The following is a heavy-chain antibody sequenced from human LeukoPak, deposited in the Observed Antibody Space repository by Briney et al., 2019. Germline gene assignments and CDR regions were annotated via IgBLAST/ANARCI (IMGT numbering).Heavy chain of an antibody. D-gene: IGHD5-12*01. CDR1: GFTFSSYA. CDR3: AKERLPTRDYFDY. J-gene: IGHJ4*02. Sequence: GASLRLSCAASGFTFSSYAMSWVRQAPGKGLEWVSAISGSGGSTYYADSVKGRFTISRDNSKSTLYLQMNSLRAEDTAVYYCAKERLPTRDYFDYWGQGTLVTVSS. V-gene: IGHV3-23*01. CDR2: ISGSGGST.